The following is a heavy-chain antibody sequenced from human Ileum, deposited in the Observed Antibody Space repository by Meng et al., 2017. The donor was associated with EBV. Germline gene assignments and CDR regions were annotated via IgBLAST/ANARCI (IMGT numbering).Heavy chain of an antibody. J-gene: IGHJ4*02. V-gene: IGHV4-4*02. D-gene: IGHD1-26*01. CDR3: AARVGGSYSGFDL. Sequence: QVQLQESGLGLVKPSGPLSLPCAVSGDSSSSNRWWCWVRQPPTKGPEWIGEIFHVGTGNYNPSLKSRVTISMDTSKNQISLGLTSVTAADTAVYYCAARVGGSYSGFDLWGQGTLVTVSS. CDR2: IFHVGTG. CDR1: GDSSSSNRW.